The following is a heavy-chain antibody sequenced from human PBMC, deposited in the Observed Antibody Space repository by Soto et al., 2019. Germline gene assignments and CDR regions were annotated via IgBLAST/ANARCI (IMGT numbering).Heavy chain of an antibody. CDR1: GFIFRNFG. J-gene: IGHJ4*02. Sequence: QVQLVESGGGVVQPGRSLRLSCAASGFIFRNFGMHWVRRAPGKGLEWVAVISGDGNDKYYPDSMKGRFTISRDNFNNTLYLQLNSLRTEDTAVYHCVQGSSNAPQALDSWGQGVLVTVSS. CDR2: ISGDGNDK. D-gene: IGHD2-2*01. CDR3: VQGSSNAPQALDS. V-gene: IGHV3-30*03.